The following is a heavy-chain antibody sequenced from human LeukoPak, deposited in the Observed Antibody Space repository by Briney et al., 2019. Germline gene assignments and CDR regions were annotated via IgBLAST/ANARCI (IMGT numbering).Heavy chain of an antibody. V-gene: IGHV3-30*18. Sequence: GGSLRLSCAASGFTFSSYGMHWVRQAPGKGLEWVAVISYDVGKKYYADSVKGRFTISRDNSKNTLYLQMNSLRAEDTAVYYCAKDDYYDTSGYRDWGQGTLVTVSS. CDR1: GFTFSSYG. CDR2: ISYDVGKK. D-gene: IGHD3-22*01. CDR3: AKDDYYDTSGYRD. J-gene: IGHJ4*02.